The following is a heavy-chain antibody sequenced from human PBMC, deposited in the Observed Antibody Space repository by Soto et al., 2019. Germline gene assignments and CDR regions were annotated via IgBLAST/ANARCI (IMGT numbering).Heavy chain of an antibody. D-gene: IGHD3-22*01. CDR2: INAGNGNT. CDR1: GYTFTSYA. J-gene: IGHJ4*02. V-gene: IGHV1-3*01. Sequence: XVKVSCKASGYTFTSYAMHWVRQAPGQRLEWMGWINAGNGNTKYSQKFQGRVTITRDTSASTAYMELSSLRSEDTAVYYCARGPHYYYDSSGYYYFWGQGTLVTVSS. CDR3: ARGPHYYYDSSGYYYF.